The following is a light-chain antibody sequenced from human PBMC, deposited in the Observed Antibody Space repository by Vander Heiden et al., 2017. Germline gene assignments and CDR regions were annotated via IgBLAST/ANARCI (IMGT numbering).Light chain of an antibody. V-gene: IGLV2-14*03. CDR2: DVS. J-gene: IGLJ1*01. CDR3: SSYTSSSTYV. CDR1: SSDVGGYNY. Sequence: QSALTQPASVSGSPGQSITISCTGTSSDVGGYNYVSWYQQHPGKAPKLMIYDVSNRPSGVSNRFSGSKSGNTASLTISGLQAEDEADYYCSSYTSSSTYVFGTGTKVNVL.